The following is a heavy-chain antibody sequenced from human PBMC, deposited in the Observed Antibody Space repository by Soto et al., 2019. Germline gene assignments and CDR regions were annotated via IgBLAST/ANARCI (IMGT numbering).Heavy chain of an antibody. J-gene: IGHJ6*02. V-gene: IGHV1-18*04. Sequence: ASVKVSCKASGYTFTSYGISWVRQAPGQGLEWMGWISAYNGNTNYAQKLQGRVTMTTDTSTSTAYMELRSLRSDDAAVYYCARGRDLTLYYGMDVWGQGTTVTVSS. CDR2: ISAYNGNT. CDR1: GYTFTSYG. CDR3: ARGRDLTLYYGMDV.